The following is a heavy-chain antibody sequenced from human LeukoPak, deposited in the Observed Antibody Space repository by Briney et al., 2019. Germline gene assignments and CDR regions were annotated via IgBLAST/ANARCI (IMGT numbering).Heavy chain of an antibody. J-gene: IGHJ4*02. CDR2: INWNGGST. Sequence: GGSLRLSCAASGFTFDDYGMSWVRQAPGKGLEWGSGINWNGGSTGYADSVKDRFTISRDNAKNSLYLQMNSLRAEDTALYYRARGNLAQGYFDYWGQGTLVTVSS. CDR3: ARGNLAQGYFDY. CDR1: GFTFDDYG. V-gene: IGHV3-20*04.